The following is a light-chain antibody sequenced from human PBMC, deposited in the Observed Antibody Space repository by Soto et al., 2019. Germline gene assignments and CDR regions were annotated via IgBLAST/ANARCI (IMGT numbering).Light chain of an antibody. CDR2: GAS. CDR1: QSFSSSY. CDR3: QQYGSSPQWT. J-gene: IGKJ1*01. V-gene: IGKV3-20*01. Sequence: EIVLTQSPGTLSLSPGERATLSCRASQSFSSSYLAWYQQKPGQAPRLLIYGASSRATGIPDRFSGSGSGTDFTLTISRLEPEDFAVYYCQQYGSSPQWTFGQGTRWIS.